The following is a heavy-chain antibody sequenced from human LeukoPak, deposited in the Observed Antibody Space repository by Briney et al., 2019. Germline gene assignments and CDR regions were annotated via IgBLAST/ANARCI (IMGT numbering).Heavy chain of an antibody. V-gene: IGHV4-30-4*01. D-gene: IGHD4-17*01. J-gene: IGHJ4*02. CDR1: GGSISSGDYY. Sequence: SETLSLTGTGSGGSISSGDYYWSWIRQPPGKGLEGIGYIYYNGRTYYIPTLKSRVAISVDTSKSQFSLKLSSVTAADTAVYYCARVIGDYSYYFDYWGQGTLVTVPS. CDR3: ARVIGDYSYYFDY. CDR2: IYYNGRT.